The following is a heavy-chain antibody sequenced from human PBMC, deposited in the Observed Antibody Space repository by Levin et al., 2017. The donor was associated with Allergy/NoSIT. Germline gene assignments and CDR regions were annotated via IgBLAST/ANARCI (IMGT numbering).Heavy chain of an antibody. J-gene: IGHJ3*02. CDR3: AKVFSIEQWLVGDAFDI. Sequence: GGSLRLSCAASGFTFSSYAMSWVRQAPGKGLEWVSAISGSGGSTYYADSVKGRFTISRDNSKNTLYLQMNSLRAEDTAVYYCAKVFSIEQWLVGDAFDIWGQGTMVTVSS. D-gene: IGHD6-19*01. CDR1: GFTFSSYA. CDR2: ISGSGGST. V-gene: IGHV3-23*01.